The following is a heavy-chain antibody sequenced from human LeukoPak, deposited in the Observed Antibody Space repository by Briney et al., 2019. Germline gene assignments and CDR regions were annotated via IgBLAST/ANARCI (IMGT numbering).Heavy chain of an antibody. CDR3: ANGIVGATTGMIFDY. CDR1: GFTFSDYY. Sequence: GGSLRLSCAASGFTFSDYYMNWVRQAPGKGLEWVSAISGSGGSTYYVDSVKGRFTISRDNSKNTLYLQMNSLRAEDTAVYYCANGIVGATTGMIFDYWGQGTLVTVSS. D-gene: IGHD1-26*01. J-gene: IGHJ4*02. CDR2: ISGSGGST. V-gene: IGHV3-23*01.